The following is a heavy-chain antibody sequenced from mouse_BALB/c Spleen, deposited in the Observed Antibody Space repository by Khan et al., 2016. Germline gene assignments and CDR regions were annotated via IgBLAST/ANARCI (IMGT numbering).Heavy chain of an antibody. CDR2: VDPETGGT. CDR3: TRKGIFYCNYDFDY. D-gene: IGHD2-1*01. CDR1: GYTFSDYE. J-gene: IGHJ2*01. Sequence: QVQLQQSGAELVRPGASVTLSCKASGYTFSDYEMHWVKQTPVHGLEWIGAVDPETGGTAYNQKFKGQATLTAGRSSSTAYMELRSLPSYDSSVYYCTRKGIFYCNYDFDYWGQGTTLTVSS. V-gene: IGHV1-15*01.